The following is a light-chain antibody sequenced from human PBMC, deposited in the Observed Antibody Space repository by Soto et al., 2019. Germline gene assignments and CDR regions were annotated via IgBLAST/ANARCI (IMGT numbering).Light chain of an antibody. CDR1: QSITIW. J-gene: IGKJ1*01. CDR2: DAS. V-gene: IGKV1-5*01. Sequence: IQLTQSPSSLSASVGDSFAITCRASQSITIWLAWYQQKPGKAPKLLIYDASSLEGGVPSRFSGSGSGTEFTLTISGLQPDDFATYYCQQYNSFSWTFGQGTKVDIK. CDR3: QQYNSFSWT.